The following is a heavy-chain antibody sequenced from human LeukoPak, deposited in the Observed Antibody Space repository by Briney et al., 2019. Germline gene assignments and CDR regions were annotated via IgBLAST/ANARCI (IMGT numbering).Heavy chain of an antibody. D-gene: IGHD2-15*01. CDR2: IYYSGST. Sequence: PSETLSLTCTVSGGSISSYYWSWIRQPPGKGLEWIGYIYYSGSTNYNPSLKSRVTISVDTSKNQFSLKLSSVTAADTAAYYCAREWVYCSGGSCYPNWFDPWGQGTLVTVSS. V-gene: IGHV4-59*01. J-gene: IGHJ5*02. CDR1: GGSISSYY. CDR3: AREWVYCSGGSCYPNWFDP.